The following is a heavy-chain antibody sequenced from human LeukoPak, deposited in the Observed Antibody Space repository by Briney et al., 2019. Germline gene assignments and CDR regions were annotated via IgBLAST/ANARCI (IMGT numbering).Heavy chain of an antibody. V-gene: IGHV3-30*18. CDR1: GFTFSSYG. CDR3: AKLPRRDGYNNYDY. Sequence: GGSLRLSCAASGFTFSSYGMHWVRQAPGKGLEWVAVISYDGSNKYYADSVKGRFTISRDNSKNTLYLQMNSLRAEDTAVYYCAKLPRRDGYNNYDYWGQGTLVTVSS. D-gene: IGHD5-24*01. CDR2: ISYDGSNK. J-gene: IGHJ4*02.